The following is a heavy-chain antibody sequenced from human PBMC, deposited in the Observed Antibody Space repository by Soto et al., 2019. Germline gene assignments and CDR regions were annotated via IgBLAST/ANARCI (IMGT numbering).Heavy chain of an antibody. Sequence: GGSLRLSCAAAGLTLSNAWMSWVRKDPGKGVEWVGGIKSKTDGGTTDYAAPVKGRFTISRDDSKNTLYLQMNSLKTEDTAVYYCTTGPYYYDSSGYSGDAFDIWGQGTMVTVSS. CDR1: GLTLSNAW. CDR3: TTGPYYYDSSGYSGDAFDI. D-gene: IGHD3-22*01. V-gene: IGHV3-15*01. CDR2: IKSKTDGGTT. J-gene: IGHJ3*02.